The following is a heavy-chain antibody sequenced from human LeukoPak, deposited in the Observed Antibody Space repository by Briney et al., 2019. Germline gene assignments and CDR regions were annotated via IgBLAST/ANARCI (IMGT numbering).Heavy chain of an antibody. Sequence: GGSLRLSCVASGFTFTSDAMNWVRQAPGKGLEWVSSTVSRGTTQYADSVKGRFTVSRDTSKNTLYLQMNSLRADDTAVYYCAKCSTSAYTTGWCNWIDPWGQGTLVTVS. CDR1: GFTFTSDA. D-gene: IGHD6-19*01. CDR3: AKCSTSAYTTGWCNWIDP. CDR2: TVSRGTT. V-gene: IGHV3-23*01. J-gene: IGHJ5*02.